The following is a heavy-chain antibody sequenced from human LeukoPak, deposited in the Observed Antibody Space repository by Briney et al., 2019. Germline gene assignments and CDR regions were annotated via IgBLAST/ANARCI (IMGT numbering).Heavy chain of an antibody. CDR2: SNPSGVGT. CDR3: VREGLFGDVKAFED. CDR1: GFTFTSYY. V-gene: IGHV1-46*01. J-gene: IGHJ4*02. D-gene: IGHD3-3*01. Sequence: ASVKVSCKASGFTFTSYYMHWVRQAPGQGLEWMGLSNPSGVGTTYAQKFQGRVTMARDMSTSTVYMELSGLRSEDTAVYYCVREGLFGDVKAFEDGGQGTLVTVSP.